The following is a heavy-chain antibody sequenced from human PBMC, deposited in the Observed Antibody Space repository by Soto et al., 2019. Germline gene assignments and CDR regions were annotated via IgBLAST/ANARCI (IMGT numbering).Heavy chain of an antibody. D-gene: IGHD3-9*01. V-gene: IGHV4-30-4*02. CDR3: ARGVGSSPPRY. J-gene: IGHJ4*02. CDR2: IYYSGST. Sequence: SETLSLTCTVSGGSISSGDYYWSWIRQPPGKGLEWIGYIYYSGSTYYNPSLKSRVTISVDTSKNQISLKLTSATAADTAVYYCARGVGSSPPRYWGRGTLVTVSS. CDR1: GGSISSGDYY.